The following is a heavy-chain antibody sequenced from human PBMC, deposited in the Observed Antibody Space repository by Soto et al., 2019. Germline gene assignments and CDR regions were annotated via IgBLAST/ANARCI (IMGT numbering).Heavy chain of an antibody. Sequence: PVGSLRLSCAASGFTFSSYAMSWVRQAPGKGLEWVSAISGSGGSTYYADSVKGRFTISRDNSKNTLYLQMNSLRAEDTAVYYCAKRIAANFYYYYGMDVWGQGTTVTVSS. CDR3: AKRIAANFYYYYGMDV. CDR2: ISGSGGST. J-gene: IGHJ6*02. CDR1: GFTFSSYA. D-gene: IGHD6-6*01. V-gene: IGHV3-23*01.